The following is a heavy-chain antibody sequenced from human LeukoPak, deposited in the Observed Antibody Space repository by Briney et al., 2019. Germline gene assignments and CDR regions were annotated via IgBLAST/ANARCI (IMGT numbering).Heavy chain of an antibody. J-gene: IGHJ4*02. D-gene: IGHD3-3*01. CDR2: INTDGSST. V-gene: IGHV3-74*01. Sequence: GGSLRLSCAASGLTFSSYGMHWVRQAPGKGLVWVSRINTDGSSTSYEDSVKGRFTISRDNAKNTLYLQMNSLRAEDTAVYYCAREGGPNYNIWSGYYTGWDYWGQGTLVTVSS. CDR3: AREGGPNYNIWSGYYTGWDY. CDR1: GLTFSSYG.